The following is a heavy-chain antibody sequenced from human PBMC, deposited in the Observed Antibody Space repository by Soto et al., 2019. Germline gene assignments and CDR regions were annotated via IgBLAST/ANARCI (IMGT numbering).Heavy chain of an antibody. Sequence: GGSLRLSCAASGFTFSSYAMSWVRQAPGKGLEWVSAISGSGGSTYYADSVKGRFTISRDNSKNTLYLQMNSLRAEDTAVYYCAKDYYDSSGYPSLDYWGQGTLVTVSS. CDR3: AKDYYDSSGYPSLDY. V-gene: IGHV3-23*01. J-gene: IGHJ4*02. D-gene: IGHD3-22*01. CDR2: ISGSGGST. CDR1: GFTFSSYA.